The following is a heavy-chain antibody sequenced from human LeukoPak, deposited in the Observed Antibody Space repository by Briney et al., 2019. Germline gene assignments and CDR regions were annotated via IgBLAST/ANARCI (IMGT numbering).Heavy chain of an antibody. Sequence: PGGSLRLSCAASGFTFSSYWMHWVRQAPGKGLVWVSRINRDGSSTSYADSVKGRFTISRDNAKNTLYLQMNSLRAEDTAVYYCARGFYGPYDYWGQGTLVTVSS. CDR2: INRDGSST. D-gene: IGHD3-10*01. J-gene: IGHJ4*02. CDR1: GFTFSSYW. V-gene: IGHV3-74*01. CDR3: ARGFYGPYDY.